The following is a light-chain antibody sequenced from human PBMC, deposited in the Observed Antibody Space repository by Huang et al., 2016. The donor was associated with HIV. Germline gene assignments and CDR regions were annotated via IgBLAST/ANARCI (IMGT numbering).Light chain of an antibody. CDR3: MQASHGAAT. J-gene: IGKJ1*01. V-gene: IGKV2-30*01. CDR1: QSLVYGDGNIY. Sequence: DVLLTQSPLSLPVTLGQPAFITCKSNQSLVYGDGNIYLNWFHQRPGHSPRRLIYKLSSRDSGVPDRFSAGGSGTDFTLWISEVEAEDVGDYYCMQASHGAATFGQGTRVDIK. CDR2: KLS.